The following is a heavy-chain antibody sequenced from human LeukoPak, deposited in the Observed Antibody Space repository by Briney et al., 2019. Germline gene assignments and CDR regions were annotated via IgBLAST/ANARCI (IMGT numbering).Heavy chain of an antibody. CDR2: ISGSGGST. CDR1: GFTFSSFA. D-gene: IGHD4-11*01. J-gene: IGHJ4*02. V-gene: IGHV3-23*01. CDR3: AKGWTEATTPFDY. Sequence: GGSLRLSCAASGFTFSSFAMSWVRQAPGKGLEWVSAISGSGGSTYYADSVKGRFTISRDNSKNTLYLQMNSLRAEDTAVYYCAKGWTEATTPFDYWGQGTLVTVSS.